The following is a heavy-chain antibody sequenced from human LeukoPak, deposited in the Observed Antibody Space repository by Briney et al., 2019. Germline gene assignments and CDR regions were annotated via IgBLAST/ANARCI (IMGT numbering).Heavy chain of an antibody. CDR1: GYTFTGYY. D-gene: IGHD3-9*01. CDR3: ARGSPARVLRYFDWLFKHFDY. V-gene: IGHV1-8*02. J-gene: IGHJ4*02. CDR2: MNPNSGNT. Sequence: GSVKVSCKASGYTFTGYYMHWVRQATGQGLEWMGWMNPNSGNTGYAQKFQGRVTMTRNTSISTAYMELSSLRSEDTAVYYCARGSPARVLRYFDWLFKHFDYWGQGTLVTVSS.